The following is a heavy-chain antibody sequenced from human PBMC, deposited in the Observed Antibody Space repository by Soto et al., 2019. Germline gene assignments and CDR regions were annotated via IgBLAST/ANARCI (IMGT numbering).Heavy chain of an antibody. J-gene: IGHJ4*02. D-gene: IGHD2-21*02. CDR3: AREDLSLAYCGGDCPYYFDY. V-gene: IGHV3-74*01. Sequence: TGGSLRLSCAASGFTFSSYRMHWVRQAPGKGLVWVSRINSDGSSTSYADSVRGRFTISRDNAKNTLYLQMNSLRAEDTAVYYCAREDLSLAYCGGDCPYYFDYWGQGTLVTVSS. CDR2: INSDGSST. CDR1: GFTFSSYR.